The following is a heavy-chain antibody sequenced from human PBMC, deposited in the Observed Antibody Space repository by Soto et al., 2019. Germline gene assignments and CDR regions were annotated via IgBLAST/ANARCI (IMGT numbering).Heavy chain of an antibody. J-gene: IGHJ4*02. CDR2: ISSGSTNI. V-gene: IGHV3-11*01. Sequence: PGGSLRLSCAASGFTFSDFYMSWIRQAPGKGLEWISYISSGSTNIFYADSVKGRFTVSRDNAKNSVYLQVDSLRAEDTAVYYCARDRNAAGSDYWGQGTLVTVSS. D-gene: IGHD1-1*01. CDR3: ARDRNAAGSDY. CDR1: GFTFSDFY.